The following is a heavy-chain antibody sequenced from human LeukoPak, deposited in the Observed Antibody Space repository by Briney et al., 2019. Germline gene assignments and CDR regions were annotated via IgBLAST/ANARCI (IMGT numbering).Heavy chain of an antibody. CDR2: IGIDSGNT. Sequence: GGSLRLSCAASGFTFSDYSMNWVRQAPGKGLEWISYIGIDSGNTNYVDSVKGRFTISGDKAKNSLYLQMNSLQVEDTAVYYCARDYKYAFDNWGQGTLVTVSS. V-gene: IGHV3-48*01. CDR3: ARDYKYAFDN. J-gene: IGHJ4*02. CDR1: GFTFSDYS. D-gene: IGHD5-24*01.